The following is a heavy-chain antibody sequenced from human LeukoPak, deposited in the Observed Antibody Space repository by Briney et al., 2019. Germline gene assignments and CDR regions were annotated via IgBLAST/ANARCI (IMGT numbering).Heavy chain of an antibody. CDR2: ISGSGGTT. J-gene: IGHJ4*01. Sequence: GGSLRLSCEASGFSFSDHAMSWVRQAPGKGLEWVSVISGSGGTTYYADSVRGRFTISRDSFKNTLYLQMNSLRAEDTAVYYCAKERELPTTYFDLWGHGSLVTVSS. D-gene: IGHD5-24*01. CDR1: GFSFSDHA. V-gene: IGHV3-23*01. CDR3: AKERELPTTYFDL.